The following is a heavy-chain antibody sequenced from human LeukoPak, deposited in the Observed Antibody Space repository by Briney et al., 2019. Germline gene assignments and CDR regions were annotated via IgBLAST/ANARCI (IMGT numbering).Heavy chain of an antibody. D-gene: IGHD3-3*01. Sequence: ASVKVSCKASGYTFTSYDINWLRQAAGQGLDGMGLMNPNSGNTGYAQKFQGRVTITRNTSISTAYMELSRLRSEDTAVYYCASGVSIPRVLRFLEWLSKPYYYYYMDVWGKGTSVTVSS. CDR3: ASGVSIPRVLRFLEWLSKPYYYYYMDV. CDR1: GYTFTSYD. J-gene: IGHJ6*03. CDR2: MNPNSGNT. V-gene: IGHV1-8*03.